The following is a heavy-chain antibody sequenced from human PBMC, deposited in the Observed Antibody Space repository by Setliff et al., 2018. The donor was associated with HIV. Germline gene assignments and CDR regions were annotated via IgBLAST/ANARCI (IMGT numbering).Heavy chain of an antibody. CDR2: FYHRGST. CDR3: ATLKMATIYRDFDY. CDR1: GASIGRRSDC. V-gene: IGHV4-39*07. J-gene: IGHJ4*02. Sequence: PSETLSLTCTVSGASIGRRSDCWGWIRQPPGKGLEWIGSFYHRGSTNCNPSLKSRGSISVDTSKNQFSLKLSSVTAADTAVYYCATLKMATIYRDFDYWGQGTLVTVSS. D-gene: IGHD5-12*01.